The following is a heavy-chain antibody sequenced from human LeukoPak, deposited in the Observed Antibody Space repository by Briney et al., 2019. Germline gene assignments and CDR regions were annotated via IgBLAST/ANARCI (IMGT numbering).Heavy chain of an antibody. D-gene: IGHD3-22*01. J-gene: IGHJ4*02. Sequence: GGSLRLSCAASGFTFSNYAMSWVRQAPGKGLEWVAFIRYDGSNKYYADSVKGRFTISRDNSKNTLYLQMNSLRAEDTAVYYCAKDTYYYDSSGYLDYWGQGTLVTVSS. V-gene: IGHV3-30*02. CDR3: AKDTYYYDSSGYLDY. CDR2: IRYDGSNK. CDR1: GFTFSNYA.